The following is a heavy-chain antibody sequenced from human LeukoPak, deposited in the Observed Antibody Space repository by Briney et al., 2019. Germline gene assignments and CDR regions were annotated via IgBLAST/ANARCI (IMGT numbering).Heavy chain of an antibody. CDR3: ARDGPSVYFDY. V-gene: IGHV4-34*01. CDR2: INHSGST. Sequence: SETLSLTCAVYGGSFSGYYWSWIRQPPGKGLEWIGEINHSGSTNYNPSLKSRVTISVDTSKNHFSLKLDFVTAADTAVYYCARDGPSVYFDYWGQGTLVTVSS. CDR1: GGSFSGYY. J-gene: IGHJ4*02.